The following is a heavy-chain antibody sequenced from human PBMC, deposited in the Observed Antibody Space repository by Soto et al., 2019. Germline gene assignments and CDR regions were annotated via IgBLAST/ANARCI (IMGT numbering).Heavy chain of an antibody. CDR3: ARDCSSTSCSNWFDP. D-gene: IGHD2-2*01. CDR1: GGSISSYY. Sequence: ETLSLTCTVSGGSISSYYWSWIRQPAGKGLEWIGRIYTSGSTNYNPSLKSRVTMSVDTSKNQFSLKLSSVTAADTAVYYCARDCSSTSCSNWFDPWGQGTLVTVSS. J-gene: IGHJ5*02. V-gene: IGHV4-4*07. CDR2: IYTSGST.